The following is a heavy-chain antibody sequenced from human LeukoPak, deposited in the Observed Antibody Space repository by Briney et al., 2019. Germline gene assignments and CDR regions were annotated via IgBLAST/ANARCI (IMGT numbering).Heavy chain of an antibody. CDR1: GFTFSSYA. CDR3: ARERSRDGYNQDAFDI. V-gene: IGHV3-30*01. CDR2: ISCDGSNK. J-gene: IGHJ3*02. D-gene: IGHD5-24*01. Sequence: PGGSLRLSCAASGFTFSSYAMHWVRQAPGKGLEWVAVISCDGSNKYYADSVKGRFTISRDNSKNTLYLQMNSLRAEDTAVYYCARERSRDGYNQDAFDIWGQGTMVTVSS.